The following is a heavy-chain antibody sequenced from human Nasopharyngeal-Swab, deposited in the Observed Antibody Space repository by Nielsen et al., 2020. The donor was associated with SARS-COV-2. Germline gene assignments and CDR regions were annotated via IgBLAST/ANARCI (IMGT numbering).Heavy chain of an antibody. V-gene: IGHV3-49*04. Sequence: LKISCTASGFTFGDYAMSWVRQAPGKGLEWVGFIRSKAYGGTTEYAASVKGRFTISRDDSKSIAYLQMNSLKTEDTAVYYCTRERGYSYGRYYFDYWGQGTLVTVSS. CDR2: IRSKAYGGTT. J-gene: IGHJ4*02. CDR1: GFTFGDYA. CDR3: TRERGYSYGRYYFDY. D-gene: IGHD5-18*01.